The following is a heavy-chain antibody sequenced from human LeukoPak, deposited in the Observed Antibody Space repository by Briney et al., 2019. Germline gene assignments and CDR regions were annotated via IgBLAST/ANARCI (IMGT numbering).Heavy chain of an antibody. CDR1: GFTFSSYW. J-gene: IGHJ4*02. V-gene: IGHV3-21*01. Sequence: GSLRLSCAASGFTFSSYWMSWVRQAPGKGLEWVSSISSGGRYVYYADSVKGRFTISRDNAKNSLYLQMNSLRAEDTAVYYCARDVRDEYSSGWYPIGYWGQGTLVTVSS. CDR2: ISSGGRYV. CDR3: ARDVRDEYSSGWYPIGY. D-gene: IGHD6-19*01.